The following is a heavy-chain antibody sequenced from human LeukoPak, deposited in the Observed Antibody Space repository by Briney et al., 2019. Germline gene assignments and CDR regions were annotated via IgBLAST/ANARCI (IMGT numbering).Heavy chain of an antibody. CDR3: SRGHYGR. D-gene: IGHD3-10*01. J-gene: IGHJ4*02. CDR1: VFPFTYTW. CDR2: IKGKSDGGTT. V-gene: IGHV3-15*01. Sequence: GGSLRLSCAASVFPFTYTWMNWVRQAPGKGLEWVGHIKGKSDGGTTEYAAPVKGRFTISRDDSKSTLYLQMTSLNTDDTAVYYCSRGHYGRWGQGTLVTVSS.